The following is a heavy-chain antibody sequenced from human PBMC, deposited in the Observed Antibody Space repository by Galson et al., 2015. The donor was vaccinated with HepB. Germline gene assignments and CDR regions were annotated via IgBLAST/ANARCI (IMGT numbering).Heavy chain of an antibody. CDR3: ARRREVVPAAHSISFDY. V-gene: IGHV4-34*01. D-gene: IGHD2-2*01. Sequence: ETLSLTCAVYGGSFSGYYWSWICQPPGKGLEWIGEINHSGSTNYSPSLKSRVTISVDTSKNQFSLKLSSVTAADTAVYYCARRREVVPAAHSISFDYWGQGTLVTVSS. J-gene: IGHJ4*02. CDR2: INHSGST. CDR1: GGSFSGYY.